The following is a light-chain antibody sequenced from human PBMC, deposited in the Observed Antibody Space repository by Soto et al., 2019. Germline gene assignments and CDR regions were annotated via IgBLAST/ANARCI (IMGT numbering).Light chain of an antibody. CDR1: QSVSSN. V-gene: IGKV3-15*01. Sequence: EIVMTQSPATLSVSPGERATLSCRASQSVSSNLAWYQQKPGQAPRLLIYYTSTRATGFPARFSGGGSGTEFTLTISSLQSEDFAVYYCQQYNNWPQTFGQGTKVDIK. CDR3: QQYNNWPQT. CDR2: YTS. J-gene: IGKJ1*01.